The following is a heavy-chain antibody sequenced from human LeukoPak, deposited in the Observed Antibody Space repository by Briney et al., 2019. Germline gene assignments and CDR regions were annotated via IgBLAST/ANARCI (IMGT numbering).Heavy chain of an antibody. CDR1: GHTFISYD. CDR2: MNPNSGNT. D-gene: IGHD2-21*02. V-gene: IGHV1-8*01. Sequence: GASVKVSCKASGHTFISYDIYWVRQATGQGLEWMGWMNPNSGNTDYAQKFQGRVTITRDTSISTAYMELSSLKSDDTAVYYCALERKYCGGDCYLANWGQGTPVTVSS. J-gene: IGHJ4*02. CDR3: ALERKYCGGDCYLAN.